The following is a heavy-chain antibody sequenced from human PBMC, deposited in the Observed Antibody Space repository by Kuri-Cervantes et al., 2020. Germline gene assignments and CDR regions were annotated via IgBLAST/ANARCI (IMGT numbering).Heavy chain of an antibody. Sequence: GESLKISCAASGFTFDDYAMHWVRQAPGKGLEWVSLISWDGGSTYYADSVKGRFTISRDNSKNSLYLQMNSLRGEDTAVYYCARGDPGLAVAGTAYYFDSWGQGTLVTVSS. J-gene: IGHJ4*02. CDR3: ARGDPGLAVAGTAYYFDS. D-gene: IGHD6-19*01. V-gene: IGHV3-43D*04. CDR2: ISWDGGST. CDR1: GFTFDDYA.